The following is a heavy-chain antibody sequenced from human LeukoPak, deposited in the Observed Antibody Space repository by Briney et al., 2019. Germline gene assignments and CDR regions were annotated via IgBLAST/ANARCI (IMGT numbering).Heavy chain of an antibody. CDR3: ASDSFYDSGGYFYY. J-gene: IGHJ4*02. CDR2: IYYSGST. V-gene: IGHV4-59*01. CDR1: GGSISSYY. Sequence: SETLSLTCTVSGGSISSYYWSWIRQPPGKGLEWIGYIYYSGSTNYNPSLKSRVTISVDTSKNQFSLKLSPVTAADTAVYYCASDSFYDSGGYFYYWGQGTPVTVSS. D-gene: IGHD3-22*01.